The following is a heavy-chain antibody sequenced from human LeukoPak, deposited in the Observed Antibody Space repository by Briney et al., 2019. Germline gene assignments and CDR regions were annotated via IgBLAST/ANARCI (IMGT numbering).Heavy chain of an antibody. D-gene: IGHD3-22*01. V-gene: IGHV3-20*01. Sequence: GGSLRLSCAASGFTFDDYGMSWVRQAPGKGLEWVSGINWNGGSTGYADSVKGRFTISRDNAKNSLYLQMNSLRAEDTALYHCARDFLGPNYYDSSGYLSDAFDIWGQGTMVTVSS. CDR2: INWNGGST. CDR3: ARDFLGPNYYDSSGYLSDAFDI. J-gene: IGHJ3*02. CDR1: GFTFDDYG.